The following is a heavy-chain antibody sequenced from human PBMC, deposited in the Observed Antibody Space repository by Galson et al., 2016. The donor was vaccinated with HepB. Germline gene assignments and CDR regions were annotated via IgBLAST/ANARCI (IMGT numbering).Heavy chain of an antibody. CDR2: INGTGTGI. D-gene: IGHD2-8*01. V-gene: IGHV3-23*01. Sequence: SLRLSCAASQFTFNMYSMAWVRQAPGQGLEWVSSINGTGTGISYADSLRGRFTISRDNSTNMLYLHMSSLSPEDTAVYFCAKPLSNDILRGSGLHVWGRGTTVTVSS. CDR3: AKPLSNDILRGSGLHV. CDR1: QFTFNMYS. J-gene: IGHJ6*02.